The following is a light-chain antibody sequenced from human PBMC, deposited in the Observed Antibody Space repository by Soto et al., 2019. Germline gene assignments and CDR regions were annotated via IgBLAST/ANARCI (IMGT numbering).Light chain of an antibody. J-gene: IGLJ2*01. CDR3: SSYTSSSTVV. Sequence: QSALTQPASVSGSPGQSFTISCTGTSSDVGGYNYVSWYQQHPGKAPKLIIYDVSNRPSGVSNRFSGSKSGNTASLTISGLQAEDEADYYCSSYTSSSTVVFGGGTKLTVL. CDR1: SSDVGGYNY. V-gene: IGLV2-14*01. CDR2: DVS.